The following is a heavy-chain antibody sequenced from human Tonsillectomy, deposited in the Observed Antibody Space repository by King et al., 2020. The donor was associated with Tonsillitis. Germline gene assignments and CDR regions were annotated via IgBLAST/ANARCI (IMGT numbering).Heavy chain of an antibody. D-gene: IGHD2-15*01. CDR1: GFTFSTYN. CDR2: ISSSSTYI. CDR3: AREGEYCSGGSCSFFDY. Sequence: VQLVESGGGLVKPGGSLRLSCAASGFTFSTYNMNWVRQAPGKGLEWVSSISSSSTYIYYADSVKGRFTISSDNAQNSLDLPMNSLRAEDTAVYFRAREGEYCSGGSCSFFDYWGQGTLVTVSS. J-gene: IGHJ4*02. V-gene: IGHV3-21*01.